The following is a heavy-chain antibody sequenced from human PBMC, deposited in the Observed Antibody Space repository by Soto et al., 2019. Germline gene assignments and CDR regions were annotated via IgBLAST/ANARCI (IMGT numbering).Heavy chain of an antibody. Sequence: EVQLVESGGGLVQPGRSLRLSCAASGFTFDDYAMHWVRQAPGKGLEWVSGISGNSGSIGYADSVKGRFTISRDNAKNSLYLQMNSLRAEDTALYYCARDDGVYGDSYFDYWGQGTLVTVSS. CDR3: ARDDGVYGDSYFDY. CDR2: ISGNSGSI. J-gene: IGHJ4*02. CDR1: GFTFDDYA. V-gene: IGHV3-9*01. D-gene: IGHD4-17*01.